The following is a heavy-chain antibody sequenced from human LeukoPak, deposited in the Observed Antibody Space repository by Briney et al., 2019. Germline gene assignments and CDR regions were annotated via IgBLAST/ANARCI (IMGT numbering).Heavy chain of an antibody. CDR3: AKDEDYDILTGSGRGAFDI. D-gene: IGHD3-9*01. CDR2: INWNSDSI. J-gene: IGHJ3*02. Sequence: PGGSLRLSCAVSGFTFDDYAMHWVRQVPGKGLEWVSGINWNSDSIGYADSVKGRFTTSRDNAKNSLYLQMNSLRAEDTALYYCAKDEDYDILTGSGRGAFDIWGQGTMVTVSS. V-gene: IGHV3-9*01. CDR1: GFTFDDYA.